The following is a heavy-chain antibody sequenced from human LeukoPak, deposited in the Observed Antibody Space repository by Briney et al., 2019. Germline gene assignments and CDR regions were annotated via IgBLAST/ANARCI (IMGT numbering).Heavy chain of an antibody. CDR2: IKQDGSEK. V-gene: IGHV3-7*01. CDR1: GFTFSSYW. Sequence: GGSLRLSCAASGFTFSSYWMSWVRQAPGKGLEWVANIKQDGSEKYYVDSVKGRFTISRDNAKNSLYLQMNSLRAEDTAVYYCARDAPYYYDSSGYYPYYFDYWGQGTLVTVSS. CDR3: ARDAPYYYDSSGYYPYYFDY. D-gene: IGHD3-22*01. J-gene: IGHJ4*02.